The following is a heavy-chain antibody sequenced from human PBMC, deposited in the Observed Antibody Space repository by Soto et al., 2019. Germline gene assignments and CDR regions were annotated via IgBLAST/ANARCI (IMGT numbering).Heavy chain of an antibody. D-gene: IGHD1-26*01. Sequence: GASVKVSCKASGYTFTSDDINWVRQATGQGLEWMGWMNPNSGNTGYAQKFQGRVTMTRNTSISTAYMELSSLRSEDTAIYYCARDRRDSVADRRSFDVWGQGTMVTVSS. CDR2: MNPNSGNT. J-gene: IGHJ3*01. CDR1: GYTFTSDD. V-gene: IGHV1-8*01. CDR3: ARDRRDSVADRRSFDV.